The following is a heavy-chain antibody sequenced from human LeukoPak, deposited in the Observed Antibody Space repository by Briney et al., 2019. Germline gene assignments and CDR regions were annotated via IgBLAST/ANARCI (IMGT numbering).Heavy chain of an antibody. CDR3: ARDIGYFPQTNYYYYGMDV. V-gene: IGHV3-21*01. CDR2: ISSTSTYI. D-gene: IGHD5-18*01. Sequence: GGSLRLSCAASGFTFSTYTMNWVRQAPGKVLEWVSSISSTSTYIYYADSGKGRLTISRDNAKNSLYLQMNSLRAEDTAVYYCARDIGYFPQTNYYYYGMDVWGQGTTVTVSS. J-gene: IGHJ6*02. CDR1: GFTFSTYT.